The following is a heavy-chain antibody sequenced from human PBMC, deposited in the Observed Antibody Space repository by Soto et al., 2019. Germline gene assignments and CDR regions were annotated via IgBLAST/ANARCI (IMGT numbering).Heavy chain of an antibody. J-gene: IGHJ6*02. D-gene: IGHD3-9*01. CDR2: TRNKANSYTT. CDR3: ARGAIYVGMDV. V-gene: IGHV3-72*01. Sequence: GGSLRLSCAASGFTLSDHYMDWVRQAPGKGLEWVGRTRNKANSYTTEYAASVKGRFTISRDDSKNSLYLQMNSLKTEDTAVYYCARGAIYVGMDVWGQGTTVTVSS. CDR1: GFTLSDHY.